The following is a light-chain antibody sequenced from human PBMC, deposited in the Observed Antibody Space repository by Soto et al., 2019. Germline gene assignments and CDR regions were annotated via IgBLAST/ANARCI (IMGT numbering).Light chain of an antibody. CDR1: QSVSSN. CDR3: QQYNNWRT. CDR2: GAS. V-gene: IGKV3-15*01. J-gene: IGKJ1*01. Sequence: EIVMTQSPATLSASPGERATLSCRASQSVSSNLAWYQQKPGQAPRLLISGASTRATGIPARFSGSGSGTEFTPTSSSLQSEFFAVYYCQQYNNWRTFGQGTKVEIK.